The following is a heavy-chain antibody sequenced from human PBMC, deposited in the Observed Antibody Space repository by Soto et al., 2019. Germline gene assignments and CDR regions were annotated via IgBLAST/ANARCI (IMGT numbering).Heavy chain of an antibody. J-gene: IGHJ4*02. CDR3: AGGEGVVQDY. D-gene: IGHD3-3*01. CDR2: IYYSGST. V-gene: IGHV4-59*01. Sequence: QVQLQESGPGLVKPSETLSLTCTVSGGSISSYYWSWIRQPPGKGLEWIGYIYYSGSTNYNPSLKSRVTISGDTSKDQVSLTRSSVAAADTAGYYWAGGEGVVQDYWGQGTLVTVSS. CDR1: GGSISSYY.